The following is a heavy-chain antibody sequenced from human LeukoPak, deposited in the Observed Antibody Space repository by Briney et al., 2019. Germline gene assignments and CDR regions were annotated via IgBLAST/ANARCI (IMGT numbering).Heavy chain of an antibody. CDR3: AREWAGTDY. CDR2: IYHSGST. V-gene: IGHV4-4*02. CDR1: GDSISSNNW. Sequence: PSETLSLTCAVSGDSISSNNWWSWVRQPPGKGLEWIGEIYHSGSTNKNPSLKNRLSISVDKSKNQFSLRLSSVTAADTAVYYCAREWAGTDYWGQGTLVTVSS. J-gene: IGHJ4*02. D-gene: IGHD1-1*01.